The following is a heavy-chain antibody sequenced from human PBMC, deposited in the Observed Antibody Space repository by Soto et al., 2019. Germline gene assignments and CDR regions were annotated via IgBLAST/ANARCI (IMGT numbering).Heavy chain of an antibody. CDR2: ISYDGSNK. D-gene: IGHD3-3*01. V-gene: IGHV3-30*18. CDR1: GFTFSSYG. CDR3: AKDGNANTIFGVVIWRYYGMDV. Sequence: QVQLVESGGGVVQPGRSLRLSCAASGFTFSSYGMHWVRQAPDKGLEWVAVISYDGSNKYYADSVKGRFTISRDNSKNTLYLQMNSLRAEDTAVYYCAKDGNANTIFGVVIWRYYGMDVWGQGTTVTVSS. J-gene: IGHJ6*02.